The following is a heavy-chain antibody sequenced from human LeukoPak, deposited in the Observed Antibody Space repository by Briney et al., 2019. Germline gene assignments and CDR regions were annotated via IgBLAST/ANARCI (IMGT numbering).Heavy chain of an antibody. J-gene: IGHJ4*02. CDR3: AKDLLDREGVEANKQLVPFDY. Sequence: PGGSLRLSCAASGFTFSTYSMNWVRQAPGKGLEWVSYISSSSSTIYYADSVKGRFTISRDNSKNTLYLQMNSLRAEDTAVYYCAKDLLDREGVEANKQLVPFDYWGQGTLVTVSS. V-gene: IGHV3-48*01. D-gene: IGHD6-6*01. CDR1: GFTFSTYS. CDR2: ISSSSSTI.